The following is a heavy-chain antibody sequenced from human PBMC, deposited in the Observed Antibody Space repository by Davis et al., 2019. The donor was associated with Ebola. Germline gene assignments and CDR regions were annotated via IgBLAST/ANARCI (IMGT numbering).Heavy chain of an antibody. CDR3: ARFDGYYDFWSGYDFDY. J-gene: IGHJ4*02. D-gene: IGHD3-3*01. CDR1: GGSFSGYY. Sequence: SETLSLTCAVYGGSFSGYYWSWIRQPPGKGLEWIGEINHSGSTNYNPSLKSRVTISVDTSKNQFSLKLSSVTAADTAVYYCARFDGYYDFWSGYDFDYWGQGTLVTVSS. V-gene: IGHV4-34*01. CDR2: INHSGST.